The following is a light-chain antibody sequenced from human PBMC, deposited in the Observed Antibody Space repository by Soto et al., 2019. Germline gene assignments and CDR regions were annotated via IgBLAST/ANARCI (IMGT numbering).Light chain of an antibody. CDR3: QQANSFPLT. J-gene: IGKJ5*01. CDR2: GAS. CDR1: QGISRW. V-gene: IGKV1-12*01. Sequence: DIPMTQSPSFVSASVGDRVTITCRASQGISRWLAGYQQRPGKAPELLIYGASSLQSGVPSRFSGSGSVTDFTLTISSLQPEDFATYYCQQANSFPLTFGQGTRLEIK.